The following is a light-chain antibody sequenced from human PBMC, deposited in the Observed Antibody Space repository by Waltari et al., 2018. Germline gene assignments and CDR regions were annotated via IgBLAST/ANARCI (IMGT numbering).Light chain of an antibody. V-gene: IGLV2-11*01. CDR3: CSYAGSYTYV. CDR1: SSSVGGYHY. J-gene: IGLJ1*01. Sequence: QSALTQPRSVSGSPGPSVTISCTGTSSSVGGYHYGPWYQHHPGKAPKLMIYDVTKRPSGVPDRFSGSKSGNTASLTISGLQAEDEADYYCCSYAGSYTYVFGTGTKVTVL. CDR2: DVT.